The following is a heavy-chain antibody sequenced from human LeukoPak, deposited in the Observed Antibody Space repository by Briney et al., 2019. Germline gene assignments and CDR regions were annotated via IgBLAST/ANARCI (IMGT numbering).Heavy chain of an antibody. D-gene: IGHD6-19*01. CDR2: ISYDGSNK. CDR3: AKEVAVAGALDY. J-gene: IGHJ4*02. CDR1: GFTFSSYG. Sequence: GRSLRLSCAASGFTFSSYGMHWVRQAPGKGLGWVAVISYDGSNKYYADSVKGRFTISRDNSKNTLYLQMNSLRAEDTAVYYCAKEVAVAGALDYWGQGTLVTVSS. V-gene: IGHV3-30*18.